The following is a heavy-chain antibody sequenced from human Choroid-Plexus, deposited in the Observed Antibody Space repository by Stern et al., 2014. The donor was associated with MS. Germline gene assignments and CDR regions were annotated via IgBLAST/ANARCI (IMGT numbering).Heavy chain of an antibody. CDR1: GFTFGSCA. CDR3: AKGRQYLTYFFDH. D-gene: IGHD2/OR15-2a*01. Sequence: VQLVESGGGVVQPGRPLRLSCVASGFTFGSCAMHWVRQAPGTGLEWVAGVSYDGSNKYYADSVKGRFTISRDNSQNSLYMQMSNLSTEDTAVYYCAKGRQYLTYFFDHWGQGSLVTVSS. CDR2: VSYDGSNK. V-gene: IGHV3-30*18. J-gene: IGHJ5*02.